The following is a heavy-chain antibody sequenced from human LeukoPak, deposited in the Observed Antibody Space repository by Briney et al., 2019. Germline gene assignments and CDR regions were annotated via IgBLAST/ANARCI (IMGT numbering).Heavy chain of an antibody. CDR1: GFTFSSYW. J-gene: IGHJ3*02. Sequence: PGGSLRLSCAASGFTFSSYWMHWVRQAPGKGLVRVSRINSDGSSTSYADSVKGRFTISRDNAKNTLYLQMNGLRAEDTAVYYCARPLVSSTSQGSDAFDIWGQGTMVTVSS. V-gene: IGHV3-74*01. D-gene: IGHD2-2*01. CDR2: INSDGSST. CDR3: ARPLVSSTSQGSDAFDI.